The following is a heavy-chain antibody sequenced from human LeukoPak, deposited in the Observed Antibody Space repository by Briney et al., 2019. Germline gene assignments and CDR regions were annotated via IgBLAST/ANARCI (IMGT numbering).Heavy chain of an antibody. CDR3: AKAVGATSYFDY. J-gene: IGHJ4*02. CDR1: GFTFSSYA. Sequence: RGSLRLSCAASGFTFSSYAMSWVRQAPGKGLEWVSAISGSGGSTYYADSVKGRFTISRDNSKNTLYLQMNSLRAEDTAVYYCAKAVGATSYFDYWGQGTLVTVSS. CDR2: ISGSGGST. D-gene: IGHD1-26*01. V-gene: IGHV3-23*01.